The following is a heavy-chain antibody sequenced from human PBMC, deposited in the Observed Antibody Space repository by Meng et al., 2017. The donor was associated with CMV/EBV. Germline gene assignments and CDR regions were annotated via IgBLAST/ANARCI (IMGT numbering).Heavy chain of an antibody. V-gene: IGHV3-30*02. CDR1: GFTFSSYD. CDR3: ARPTAGYSYGLVIRNNWFDP. D-gene: IGHD5-18*01. Sequence: GESLKISCAASGFTFSSYDMHWVRQAPGKGLEWVAFIRYDGSNKYYADSVKGRFTISRDNSKNTLYLQMNSLRAEDTAVYYCARPTAGYSYGLVIRNNWFDPWGQGTLVTVSS. J-gene: IGHJ5*02. CDR2: IRYDGSNK.